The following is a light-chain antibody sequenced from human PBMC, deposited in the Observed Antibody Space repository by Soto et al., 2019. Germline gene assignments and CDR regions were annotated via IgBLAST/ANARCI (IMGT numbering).Light chain of an antibody. Sequence: ERVMTQSPATLSVSLGERATLSCRASQSVSSNLAWYQQKPGQAPRLLIYDASTRATGIPARFSGSGSGTEFTLTISSLQSEDFAVYYCQQYNNWPLTFGGGTKVEIK. J-gene: IGKJ4*01. V-gene: IGKV3-15*01. CDR3: QQYNNWPLT. CDR1: QSVSSN. CDR2: DAS.